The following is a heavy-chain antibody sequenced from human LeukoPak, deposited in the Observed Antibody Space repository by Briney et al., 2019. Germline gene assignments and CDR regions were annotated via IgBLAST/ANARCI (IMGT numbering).Heavy chain of an antibody. D-gene: IGHD5-24*01. CDR2: IKPDGSEK. V-gene: IGHV3-7*01. J-gene: IGHJ4*02. CDR1: GFSLSMYW. Sequence: GGSLRLSCAASGFSLSMYWMTWVRQAPGKGLEWVANIKPDGSEKNYVDSVKGRFTISRDNAKNSLFLQMNSLRAEDTAAYYCARGNNWYGYWGQETLVTVSS. CDR3: ARGNNWYGY.